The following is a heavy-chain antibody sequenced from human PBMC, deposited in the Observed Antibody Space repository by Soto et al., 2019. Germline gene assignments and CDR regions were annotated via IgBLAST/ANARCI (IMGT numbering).Heavy chain of an antibody. CDR1: GYTFNNYV. D-gene: IGHD3-22*01. J-gene: IGHJ5*02. V-gene: IGHV1-18*01. CDR2: ISPYTGNT. Sequence: ASVKVSCKASGYTFNNYVISWVRQAPGQGLEWVGRISPYTGNTNSAQKFQGRVTMTTDTSTSTAFLEVRSLRSDDAAVYYCARDGPFDFYDRSAHYYGSSSEGWFDPGAQGPWSPSPQ. CDR3: ARDGPFDFYDRSAHYYGSSSEGWFDP.